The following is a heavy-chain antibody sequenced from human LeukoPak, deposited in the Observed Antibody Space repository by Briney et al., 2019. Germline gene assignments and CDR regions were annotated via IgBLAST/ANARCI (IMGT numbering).Heavy chain of an antibody. CDR2: INPNSGGT. J-gene: IGHJ4*02. CDR1: GYTFTGYY. D-gene: IGHD1-1*01. CDR3: ATWNEGVDYFDY. Sequence: GESLKISCQGSGYTFTGYYILWVRQAPGQGLEWMGWINPNSGGTDYAQKFQGRVTMTRDTSISTAYMELSRLRSDDTAVYYCATWNEGVDYFDYWGQGTLVTVSS. V-gene: IGHV1-2*02.